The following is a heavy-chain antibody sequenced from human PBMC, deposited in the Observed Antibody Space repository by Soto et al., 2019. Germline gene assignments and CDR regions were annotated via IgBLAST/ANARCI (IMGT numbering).Heavy chain of an antibody. CDR1: AYTFTSYW. CDR3: ASQYSTAAGNYYYYGMDV. Sequence: PGESLKISCKISAYTFTSYWITWVRQMPGKGLEWMGRIDPSDSYTNYSPSFQGHVSISADKSISPAYLQWSSLKASDTALYYCASQYSTAAGNYYYYGMDVWGQGTTVTVSS. V-gene: IGHV5-10-1*01. CDR2: IDPSDSYT. J-gene: IGHJ6*02. D-gene: IGHD6-13*01.